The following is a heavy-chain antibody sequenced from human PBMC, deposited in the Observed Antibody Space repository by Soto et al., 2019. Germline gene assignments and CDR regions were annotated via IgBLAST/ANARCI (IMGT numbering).Heavy chain of an antibody. CDR1: GFTFISAW. J-gene: IGHJ4*02. Sequence: PGGSLRLSCAASGFTFISAWMNWVRQAPGKGLEWVGHVKSGGTTDYAAPVKGRFTISRDDSKNTVSLQMSSLKPEDTAVYYCAVDTPGFGQGEFEYWGQGALVTVSS. CDR2: VKSGGTT. D-gene: IGHD2-15*01. CDR3: AVDTPGFGQGEFEY. V-gene: IGHV3-15*07.